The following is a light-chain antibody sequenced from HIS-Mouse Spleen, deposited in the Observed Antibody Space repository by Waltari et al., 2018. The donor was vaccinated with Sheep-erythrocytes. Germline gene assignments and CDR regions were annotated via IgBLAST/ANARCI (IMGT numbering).Light chain of an antibody. CDR2: RNK. Sequence: QSVLTQPPSASGTPGQRVTISCSGSSSNIGSNYVYWYQQLPGTAPKLLIYRNKPRPSGVPYRFSGSKSGNTASLTISGLQAEDEADYYCCSYAGSYNHVFATGTKVTVL. CDR1: SSNIGSNY. V-gene: IGLV1-47*01. CDR3: CSYAGSYNHV. J-gene: IGLJ1*01.